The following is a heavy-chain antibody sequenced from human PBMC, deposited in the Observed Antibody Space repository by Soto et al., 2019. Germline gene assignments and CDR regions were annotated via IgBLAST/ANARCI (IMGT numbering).Heavy chain of an antibody. CDR1: GFSLSTSGVG. CDR2: IYWEDDK. CDR3: AHLTIAADGRPFDY. Sequence: QITLRESGPTLVKPTQTLTLTCTFSGFSLSTSGVGVGWIRQPPGKALEWLPLIYWEDDKRYSPSLKSRLTITKGTYKKQVVLTRTNMAPVDTATYYCAHLTIAADGRPFDYWGQGTLLTVSS. D-gene: IGHD6-13*01. J-gene: IGHJ4*02. V-gene: IGHV2-5*02.